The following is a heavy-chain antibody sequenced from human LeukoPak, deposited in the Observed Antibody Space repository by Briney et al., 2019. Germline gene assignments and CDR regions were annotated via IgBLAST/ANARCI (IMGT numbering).Heavy chain of an antibody. V-gene: IGHV1-2*02. Sequence: ASMKVSCKSSGFTFTDHYIHWVRQGPGQGLEWMGYIGPHSTFTSSPQEFQGRVTMTRDASMSTAYMELARLTSDDTAVYYCVREGEGPLSKDFDYWGQGTLVTVSS. CDR1: GFTFTDHY. J-gene: IGHJ4*02. CDR2: IGPHSTFT. D-gene: IGHD2/OR15-2a*01. CDR3: VREGEGPLSKDFDY.